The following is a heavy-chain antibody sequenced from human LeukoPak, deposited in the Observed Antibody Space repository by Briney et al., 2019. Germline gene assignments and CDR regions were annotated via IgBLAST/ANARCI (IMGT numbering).Heavy chain of an antibody. D-gene: IGHD1-26*01. J-gene: IGHJ4*02. Sequence: GGSLRLSCAASGFTLSTYWMHWVRQPPGKGLVWVSTINSDGTTTTYTGSVKGRFTISRDNAKNTLYLQMNSLRAEDTAVYYCARDPNKWELPVDYWGQGTLVTVSS. CDR1: GFTLSTYW. CDR2: INSDGTTT. CDR3: ARDPNKWELPVDY. V-gene: IGHV3-74*01.